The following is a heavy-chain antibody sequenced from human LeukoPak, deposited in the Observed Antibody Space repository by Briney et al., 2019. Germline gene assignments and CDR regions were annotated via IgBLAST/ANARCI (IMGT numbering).Heavy chain of an antibody. J-gene: IGHJ6*03. V-gene: IGHV3-48*01. D-gene: IGHD3-3*01. Sequence: PGGSLRLSCAASGFTFSSYSMNWVRQAPGMGLEWLSYISASRDITYYADSVKGRFTISRGNAKNSLYLQMNSLRAEDTAVYYCVRGSLASGVVVYYYYYLDVWGKGTTVTVSS. CDR3: VRGSLASGVVVYYYYYLDV. CDR1: GFTFSSYS. CDR2: ISASRDIT.